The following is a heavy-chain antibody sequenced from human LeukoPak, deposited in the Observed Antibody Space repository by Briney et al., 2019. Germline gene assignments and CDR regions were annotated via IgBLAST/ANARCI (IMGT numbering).Heavy chain of an antibody. D-gene: IGHD6-13*01. CDR1: GGSISSYY. V-gene: IGHV4-59*08. Sequence: KTSETLSLTCTVSGGSISSYYWSWIRQPPGKGLEWIGYIYYSGSTNYNPSLKSRVTISVDTSKNQFSLKLSSVTAADMAVYYCARLRYSSSLNWFDPWGQGTLVTVSS. CDR3: ARLRYSSSLNWFDP. J-gene: IGHJ5*02. CDR2: IYYSGST.